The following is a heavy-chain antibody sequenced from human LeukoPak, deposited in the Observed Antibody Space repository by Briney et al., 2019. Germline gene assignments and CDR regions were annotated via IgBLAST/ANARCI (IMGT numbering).Heavy chain of an antibody. V-gene: IGHV3-7*03. CDR3: AKDQRSSYYYGMDV. CDR1: GFPFSSYW. J-gene: IGHJ6*02. CDR2: IKQDGSKK. Sequence: GGSLRLSCVASGFPFSSYWMTWVRQAPGKGLEWVANIKQDGSKKSYVDSVKGRFTISRDNAKNPLYLQMNSLRAEDTALYYCAKDQRSSYYYGMDVWGQGTTVTVSS. D-gene: IGHD5-24*01.